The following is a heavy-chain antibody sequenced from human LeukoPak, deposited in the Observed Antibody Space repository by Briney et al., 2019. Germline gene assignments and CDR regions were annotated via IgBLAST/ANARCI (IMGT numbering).Heavy chain of an antibody. V-gene: IGHV4-4*07. CDR3: ATSYSSSS. J-gene: IGHJ4*02. Sequence: PSETLSLTCTVSGASITNYYWSWIRQPAGKALEWIGRVYTSGSPNYNPSLKSRVTMSVDTSKNQVSLKLSSVTAADTAVYYCATSYSSSSWGQGTLVTVSS. CDR1: GASITNYY. D-gene: IGHD6-13*01. CDR2: VYTSGSP.